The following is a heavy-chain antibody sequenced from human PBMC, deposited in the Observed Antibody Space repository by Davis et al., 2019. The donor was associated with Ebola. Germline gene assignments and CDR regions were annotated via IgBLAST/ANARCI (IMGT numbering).Heavy chain of an antibody. CDR2: IYYSGST. CDR1: GGSISSGDYY. Sequence: SETLSLTCTVSGGSISSGDYYWSWIRQPPGKGLEWIGYIYYSGSTYYNPSLKSRVTISVDTSKNQFSLKLSSVTAADTAVYYCARPENGYSSGWRFDYWGQGTLVTVSS. CDR3: ARPENGYSSGWRFDY. V-gene: IGHV4-30-4*01. J-gene: IGHJ4*02. D-gene: IGHD6-19*01.